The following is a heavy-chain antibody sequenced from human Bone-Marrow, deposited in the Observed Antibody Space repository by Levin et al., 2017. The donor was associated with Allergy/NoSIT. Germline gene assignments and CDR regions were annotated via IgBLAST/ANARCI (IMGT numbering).Heavy chain of an antibody. D-gene: IGHD5-24*01. CDR3: AREEMTTIDF. J-gene: IGHJ4*02. V-gene: IGHV4-61*01. CDR2: IYNSGSA. CDR1: GDSVSSSSYS. Sequence: SETLSLTCTVSGDSVSSSSYSWNWIRQPPGKGLEWIGYIYNSGSAYYNPSLKSRVIISVDTSKNQFYLRLISVTAADTAMYYCAREEMTTIDFWGQGTLVTVSS.